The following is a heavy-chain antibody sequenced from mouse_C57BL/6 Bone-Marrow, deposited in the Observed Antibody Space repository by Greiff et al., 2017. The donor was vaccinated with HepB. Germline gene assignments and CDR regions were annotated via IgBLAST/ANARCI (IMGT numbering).Heavy chain of an antibody. Sequence: EVKLVESGGDLVKPGGSLKLSCAASGFTFSSYGMSWVRQTPDKRLEWVATISSGGSYTYYPDSVKGRFTISRDNAKKTLYLQMSSLKSEDTAMYYCARHGIPMDYWGQGTSVTVSS. V-gene: IGHV5-6*02. CDR1: GFTFSSYG. CDR2: ISSGGSYT. CDR3: ARHGIPMDY. J-gene: IGHJ4*01.